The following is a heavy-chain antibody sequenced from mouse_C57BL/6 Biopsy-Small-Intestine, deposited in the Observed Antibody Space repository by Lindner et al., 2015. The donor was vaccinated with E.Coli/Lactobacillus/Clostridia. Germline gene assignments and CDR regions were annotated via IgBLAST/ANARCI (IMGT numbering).Heavy chain of an antibody. Sequence: VQLQESGAELVRPGTSVKMSCKAAGYTFTSYWIGWVKQRPGKGLEWIGRISPGDGNTNYNGKFKGKATLTADKSSSTAYMQLSSLTSEDSAVYYCARAGRGFAYWGQGTLVTVSA. CDR1: GYTFTSYW. V-gene: IGHV1-63*02. D-gene: IGHD3-3*01. CDR2: ISPGDGNT. J-gene: IGHJ3*01. CDR3: ARAGRGFAY.